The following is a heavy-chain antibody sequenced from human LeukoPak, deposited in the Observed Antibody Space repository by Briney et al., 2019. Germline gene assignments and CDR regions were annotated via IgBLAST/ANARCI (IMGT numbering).Heavy chain of an antibody. V-gene: IGHV3-20*04. Sequence: GGSLRLSCAASGFTFDDYGMSWARQAPGKGLEGVSGINWDGGSTSYADSVKGRFTISRDNAKNSLYLQMNSLRPEDTALYYCSTDPRLLMYWGHGTLVTVSS. D-gene: IGHD2-8*01. CDR3: STDPRLLMY. CDR2: INWDGGST. J-gene: IGHJ4*01. CDR1: GFTFDDYG.